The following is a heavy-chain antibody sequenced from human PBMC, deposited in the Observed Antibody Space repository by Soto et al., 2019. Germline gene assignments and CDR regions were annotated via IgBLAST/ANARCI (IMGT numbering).Heavy chain of an antibody. J-gene: IGHJ4*02. CDR2: ISYDGGKT. V-gene: IGHV3-30-3*01. D-gene: IGHD6-19*01. CDR3: AIPAYGSGWFGPLDY. CDR1: GFTFSTYA. Sequence: PGGSLRLSCAASGFTFSTYAIHWVRQAPGKGLEWVTFISYDGGKTHYADSVKGRVTVSRDNSKNTVYLQMNSLRAEDTAVYYCAIPAYGSGWFGPLDYWGQGTLVTVSS.